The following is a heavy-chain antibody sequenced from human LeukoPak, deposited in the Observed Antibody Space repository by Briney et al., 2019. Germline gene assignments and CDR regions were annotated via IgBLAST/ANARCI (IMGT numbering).Heavy chain of an antibody. CDR2: INQDGTEK. J-gene: IGHJ4*02. V-gene: IGHV3-7*01. CDR1: GFTFTTYC. Sequence: PGGSLRLSCAASGFTFTTYCMSWVRQLPGKGLEWVANINQDGTEKYYVDSVKGRFTISRDNAKNSLYLQMNSLRAKDTAVYYCARDPPAYYFDYWGQGTLVTVSS. CDR3: ARDPPAYYFDY.